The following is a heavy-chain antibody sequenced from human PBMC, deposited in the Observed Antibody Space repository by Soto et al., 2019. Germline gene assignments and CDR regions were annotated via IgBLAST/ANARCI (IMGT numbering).Heavy chain of an antibody. CDR1: RLTFSAHD. J-gene: IGHJ6*02. D-gene: IGHD3-16*01. CDR3: AGEPKGGAYAMDV. CDR2: IWSDGSRG. V-gene: IGHV3-33*01. Sequence: QLPLVESGGGVAQPGTSLRLSCATSRLTFSAHDMRWVRQAPGKGLEWVAVIWSDGSRGFYANSVKGRFTTSRDNFIITFYLQTNSLGAEDTAVYYCAGEPKGGAYAMDVWGQWTMVTVSS.